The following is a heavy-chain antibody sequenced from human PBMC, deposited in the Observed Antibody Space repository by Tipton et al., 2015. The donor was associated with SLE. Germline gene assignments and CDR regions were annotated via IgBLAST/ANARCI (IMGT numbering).Heavy chain of an antibody. J-gene: IGHJ4*02. CDR2: INHSGRT. D-gene: IGHD3-10*01. V-gene: IGHV4-34*01. CDR1: GESLSVYY. Sequence: TLSLTCAVYGESLSVYYWTWIRQPPGKGLEWIGEINHSGRTNFNPSLKSLVTLSIDTSKNQFSLILISVTAAGSAVYYCASGFGELLIPQYWGQGSLVTVSS. CDR3: ASGFGELLIPQY.